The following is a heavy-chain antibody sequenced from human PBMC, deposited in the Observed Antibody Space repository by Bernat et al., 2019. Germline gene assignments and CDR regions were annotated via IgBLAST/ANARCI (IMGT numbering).Heavy chain of an antibody. D-gene: IGHD6-13*01. CDR1: GFTVSSNY. V-gene: IGHV3-66*04. Sequence: VQLVESGGGLVKPGGSLRLSCAASGFTVSSNYMSWVRQAPGKGLEWVSVIYSGGSTYYADSVKGRFTISRDNSKNTLYLQMNSLRAEDTAVYYCASQGGYSSSFGAFDIWGQGTMVTVSS. CDR3: ASQGGYSSSFGAFDI. J-gene: IGHJ3*02. CDR2: IYSGGST.